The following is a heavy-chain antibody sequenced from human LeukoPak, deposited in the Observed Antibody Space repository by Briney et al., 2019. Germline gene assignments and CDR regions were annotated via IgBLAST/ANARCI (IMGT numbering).Heavy chain of an antibody. J-gene: IGHJ4*02. CDR2: VIPILSTT. CDR1: GYTLTELS. V-gene: IGHV1-24*01. Sequence: ASVKVSCKVSGYTLTELSMHWVRQAPGQGLEWVGAVIPILSTTNYTQKFQGRVTITADESTNTAYMVLNSLRPEDTAMYYCARESGSSLYYLDSWGQGTLITVSS. CDR3: ARESGSSLYYLDS. D-gene: IGHD6-13*01.